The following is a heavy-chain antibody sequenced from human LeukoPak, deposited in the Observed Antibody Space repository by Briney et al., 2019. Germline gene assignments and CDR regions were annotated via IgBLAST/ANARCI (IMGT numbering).Heavy chain of an antibody. CDR3: ARGLFHDYGGYDQLTAGDY. CDR2: INHSGST. Sequence: SETLSLTCAVYGGSFSGYYWSWIRQPPGKGLEWIGEINHSGSTNYNPSLKSRVTISVDTSKNQFSLKLSSVTAADTAVYYCARGLFHDYGGYDQLTAGDYWGQGTLVTVSS. V-gene: IGHV4-34*01. CDR1: GGSFSGYY. J-gene: IGHJ4*02. D-gene: IGHD4-17*01.